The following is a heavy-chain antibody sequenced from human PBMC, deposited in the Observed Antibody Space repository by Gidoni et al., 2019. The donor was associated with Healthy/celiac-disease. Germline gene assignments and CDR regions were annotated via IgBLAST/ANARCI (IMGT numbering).Heavy chain of an antibody. Sequence: EVQLVESGGGLVQPGGSLRLSCAASGFTFSSDWRPWVRQAPGKGLVWVSRINSDGSSTSYADSVKGRFTISRDNAKNTRYLQMNSLRAEDTAVYYCAREMDVDTAMVLYYYYYGMDVWGQGTTVTVSS. CDR1: GFTFSSDW. V-gene: IGHV3-74*01. CDR2: INSDGSST. J-gene: IGHJ6*02. CDR3: AREMDVDTAMVLYYYYYGMDV. D-gene: IGHD5-18*01.